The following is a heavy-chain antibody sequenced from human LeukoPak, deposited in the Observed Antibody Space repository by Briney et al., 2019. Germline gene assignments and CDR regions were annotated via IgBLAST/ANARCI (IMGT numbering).Heavy chain of an antibody. V-gene: IGHV4-34*01. CDR2: INHSGST. CDR1: GGSFSGYY. Sequence: SETLSLTCAVYGGSFSGYYWSWIRQPPGKGLEWIGEINHSGSTNYNPSLKSRVTISVDTSKNQFSLKLSSVTAADTAVYYCARGDYALDYWGQGTLVTVSS. CDR3: ARGDYALDY. J-gene: IGHJ4*02. D-gene: IGHD4-17*01.